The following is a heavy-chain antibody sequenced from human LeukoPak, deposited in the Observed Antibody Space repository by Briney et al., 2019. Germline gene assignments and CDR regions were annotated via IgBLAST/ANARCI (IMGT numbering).Heavy chain of an antibody. Sequence: PGGSLRLSCAASVYTFSSYWMHWVREAPGKGVLWVSRINSEGSSTSYADSVKGRFTISRDNAKNTLYLQMDSLRAEDTAVYYCARTNWGAFDIWGQGTMVTVSS. CDR3: ARTNWGAFDI. V-gene: IGHV3-74*01. D-gene: IGHD7-27*01. CDR2: INSEGSST. J-gene: IGHJ3*02. CDR1: VYTFSSYW.